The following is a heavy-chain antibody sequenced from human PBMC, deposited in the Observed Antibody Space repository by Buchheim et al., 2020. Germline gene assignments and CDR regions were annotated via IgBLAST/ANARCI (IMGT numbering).Heavy chain of an antibody. D-gene: IGHD6-19*01. V-gene: IGHV3-30*18. J-gene: IGHJ4*02. CDR2: ISYDGSNK. CDR1: GFTFSSYG. CDR3: AKLFIAVAETPFDY. Sequence: QVQLVESGGGVVQPGRSLRLSCAASGFTFSSYGMHWVRQAPGKGLEWVAVISYDGSNKYYADSVKGRFTISRDNSKNTLYLQMNSLRAEDTAVYYCAKLFIAVAETPFDYWGQGTL.